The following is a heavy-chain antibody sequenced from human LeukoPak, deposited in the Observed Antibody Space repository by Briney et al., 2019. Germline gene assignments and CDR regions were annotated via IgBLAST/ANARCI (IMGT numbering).Heavy chain of an antibody. V-gene: IGHV1-2*06. CDR3: ARDRCSSTSCYTFDY. Sequence: ASVKVSCKASGYTFTGYYMHWVRQAPGQGLEWMGRINPNSGGTNYAQKFQGRVTMTRDTSISTAYMELSSLRSEDTAVYYCARDRCSSTSCYTFDYWGQGTLVTVSS. J-gene: IGHJ4*02. CDR2: INPNSGGT. D-gene: IGHD2-2*02. CDR1: GYTFTGYY.